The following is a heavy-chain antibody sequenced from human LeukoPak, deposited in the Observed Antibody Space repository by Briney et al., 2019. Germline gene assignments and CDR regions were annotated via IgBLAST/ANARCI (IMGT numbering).Heavy chain of an antibody. Sequence: SETLSLTCAVSGGSISSGGYSWSWIRQHPGKGLEWIGYIYYSGSTYYNPSLKSRVTISVDTSKNQFSLKLSSVTAADTAVYYCARDRGYSYGPFDYWGQGTLVTVSS. CDR3: ARDRGYSYGPFDY. V-gene: IGHV4-31*11. J-gene: IGHJ4*02. CDR1: GGSISSGGYS. CDR2: IYYSGST. D-gene: IGHD5-18*01.